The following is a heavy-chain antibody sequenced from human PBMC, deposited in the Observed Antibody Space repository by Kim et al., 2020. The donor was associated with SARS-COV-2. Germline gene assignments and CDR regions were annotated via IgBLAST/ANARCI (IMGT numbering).Heavy chain of an antibody. CDR3: ARGYSGYDLAYYYFDY. J-gene: IGHJ4*02. D-gene: IGHD5-12*01. V-gene: IGHV4-31*02. Sequence: SLKSRVTISVDTSKNQFSLKLSSVTAADTAVYYCARGYSGYDLAYYYFDYWGQGTLVTVSS.